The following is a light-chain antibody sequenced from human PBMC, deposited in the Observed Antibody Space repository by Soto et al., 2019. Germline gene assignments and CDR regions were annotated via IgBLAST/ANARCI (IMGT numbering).Light chain of an antibody. V-gene: IGLV2-14*01. CDR2: EVS. J-gene: IGLJ2*01. Sequence: QSALTQPASVSGSPGQSITISCTGTSSDVGGYNYVSWYQQHPGKAPKLMIYEVSNRPSGVSNRFSGSKSGNTASLTISGLQAEDEADYYCSSYTSSSLSAFGGGTKLTVL. CDR3: SSYTSSSLSA. CDR1: SSDVGGYNY.